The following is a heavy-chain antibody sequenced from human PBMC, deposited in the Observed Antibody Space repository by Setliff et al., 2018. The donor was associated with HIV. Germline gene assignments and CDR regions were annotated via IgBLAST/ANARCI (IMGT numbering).Heavy chain of an antibody. CDR1: GGSFSDYY. J-gene: IGHJ4*02. V-gene: IGHV4-34*01. CDR3: ARESPSSSWFYFDF. CDR2: INQRGST. D-gene: IGHD6-13*01. Sequence: SETLSLTCAVYGGSFSDYYWTWIRQSPGKGLEWIGEINQRGSTNYNPSLKSRVTVSVDTSKNQFSLKLGSVTAADTAVYYCARESPSSSWFYFDFWGQGTLVTVSS.